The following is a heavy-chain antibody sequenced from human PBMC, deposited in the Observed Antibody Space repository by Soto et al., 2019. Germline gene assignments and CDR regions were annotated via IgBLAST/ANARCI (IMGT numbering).Heavy chain of an antibody. CDR2: IYSGGST. CDR1: GFTVSSNY. J-gene: IGHJ3*02. D-gene: IGHD2-21*02. V-gene: IGHV3-53*01. CDR3: ARHIVVVTASPHAFDI. Sequence: EVQLVESGGGLIQPGGSLRLSCAASGFTVSSNYMSWVRQAPGKGLEWVSVIYSGGSTYYADSVKGRFTISRDNSKTXLYLQMNRLRAEDTAVYYCARHIVVVTASPHAFDIWGQGTMVTVSS.